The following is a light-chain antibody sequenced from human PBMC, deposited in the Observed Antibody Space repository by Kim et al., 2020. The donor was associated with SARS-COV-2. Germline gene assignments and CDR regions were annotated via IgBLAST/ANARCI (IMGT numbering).Light chain of an antibody. J-gene: IGKJ4*01. Sequence: PGERATLPCRARQSVRNYLAWYQQKPGQAPRLLIYDASNRATGIPAKFSGSGSGTDFTLTISSLAPEDLAHYDCQHRDNWPPGAAFGGGTKVDIK. V-gene: IGKV3-11*01. CDR3: QHRDNWPPGAA. CDR1: QSVRNY. CDR2: DAS.